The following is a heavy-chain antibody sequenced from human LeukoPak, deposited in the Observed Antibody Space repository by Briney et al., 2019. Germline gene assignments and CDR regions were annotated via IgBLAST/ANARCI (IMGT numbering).Heavy chain of an antibody. Sequence: GESLKISCKGSGYSFTSYWIGWVRQMPGKGLEWMGIIYPGDSDTRYSQSFQGQVTISADKSIRSAYLQWSSLKASDTAMYYCARAEGGYTSSRDYWGQGTLVTVSS. J-gene: IGHJ4*02. CDR1: GYSFTSYW. D-gene: IGHD6-13*01. V-gene: IGHV5-51*01. CDR3: ARAEGGYTSSRDY. CDR2: IYPGDSDT.